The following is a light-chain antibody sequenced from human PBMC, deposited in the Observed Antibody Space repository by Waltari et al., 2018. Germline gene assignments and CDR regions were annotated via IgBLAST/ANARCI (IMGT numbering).Light chain of an antibody. CDR1: KLGDNY. CDR3: QEWDGSTWHVV. CDR2: QDT. V-gene: IGLV3-1*01. J-gene: IGLJ2*01. Sequence: SSELTQPPSLSVSPGQPASIPCSGDKLGDNYASWYQQKPGQAPVLVLYQDTKRPPGNAVRFSGSNSADGAALTISGTQAMGEADYYCQEWDGSTWHVVFGGGTKLTVL.